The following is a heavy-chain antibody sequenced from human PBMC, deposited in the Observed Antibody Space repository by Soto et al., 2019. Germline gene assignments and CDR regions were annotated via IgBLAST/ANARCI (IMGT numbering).Heavy chain of an antibody. D-gene: IGHD6-19*01. V-gene: IGHV1-69*13. CDR3: AGCLGRGWPQARDRYFFSF. CDR2: IIPIFGTA. CDR1: GGTFSSYA. J-gene: IGHJ2*01. Sequence: ASVKVSCKASGGTFSSYAISWVRQAPGQGLEWMGGIIPIFGTANYAQKFQGRVTITADESTSTAYMELSSLRSEDTAVYYCAGCLGRGWPQARDRYFFSFGGRGPLVPVPS.